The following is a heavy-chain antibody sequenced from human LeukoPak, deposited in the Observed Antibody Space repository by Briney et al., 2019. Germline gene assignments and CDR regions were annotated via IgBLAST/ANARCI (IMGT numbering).Heavy chain of an antibody. J-gene: IGHJ3*02. CDR1: GGSISSYY. CDR3: ARFQTGDVCDI. CDR2: IYYSGST. Sequence: KPSETLSLTCTGSGGSISSYYWCWMRQPPGKGPEGIGYIYYSGSTNYNPSLKSRVTISVDTSKNQFSLMLSSVTAADTAVYYCARFQTGDVCDIWGLGTMVTVSS. V-gene: IGHV4-59*08. D-gene: IGHD3-9*01.